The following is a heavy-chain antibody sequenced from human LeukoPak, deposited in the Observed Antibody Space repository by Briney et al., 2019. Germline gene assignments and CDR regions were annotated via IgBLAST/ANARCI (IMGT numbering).Heavy chain of an antibody. Sequence: GGSLRLSCAASGFTVSSNYMSWVRQAPGKGLEWVSIIYSGGSTSYADSVKGRFTISRDNSKNTVFLQMNSLRADDTAVYYCARGLGLLYYLDYWGQGTLVTVSS. CDR1: GFTVSSNY. CDR3: ARGLGLLYYLDY. J-gene: IGHJ4*02. D-gene: IGHD3-16*01. CDR2: IYSGGST. V-gene: IGHV3-66*01.